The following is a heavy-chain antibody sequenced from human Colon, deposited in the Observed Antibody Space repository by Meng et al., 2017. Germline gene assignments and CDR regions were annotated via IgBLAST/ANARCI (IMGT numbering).Heavy chain of an antibody. Sequence: EVQLVESGGGLVQLGGSLRLFCAASGFTVNSNYMSWVRQAPGKGLERVSIISSGGITYYTDSVKGRFTISRDNSKNTVYFQMNSLRVEDTAMYYCAKMQGGSWGQGTLVTVSS. CDR1: GFTVNSNY. J-gene: IGHJ5*02. V-gene: IGHV3-66*01. CDR3: AKMQGGS. CDR2: ISSGGIT.